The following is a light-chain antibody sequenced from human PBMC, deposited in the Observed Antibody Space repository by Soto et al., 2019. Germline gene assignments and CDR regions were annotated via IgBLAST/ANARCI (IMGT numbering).Light chain of an antibody. CDR2: SVS. CDR3: QQLNSYPQT. J-gene: IGKJ5*01. CDR1: RGISTY. V-gene: IGKV1-13*02. Sequence: AIPLTQSPSSLSAAVGDTVTITCRASRGISTYLAWYQQRPGKAPKLLIYSVSSLQSGVPSRFSGSGSGPDFTLTISSLQPEDSATYYCQQLNSYPQTFGQGTRLEIK.